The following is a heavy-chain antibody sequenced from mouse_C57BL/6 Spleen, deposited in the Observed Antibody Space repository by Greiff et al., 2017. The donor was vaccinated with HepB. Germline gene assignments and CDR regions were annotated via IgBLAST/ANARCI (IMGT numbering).Heavy chain of an antibody. CDR2: IDPSDSYT. CDR1: GYTFTSYW. J-gene: IGHJ2*01. Sequence: VQLQQPGAELVKPGASVKLSCKASGYTFTSYWMQWVKQRPGQGLEWIGEIDPSDSYTNYNQKFKGKATLTVDTSSSTAYMQLSSLTSEDSAVYYCALIWLRRGGHYFDYWGQGTTLTVSS. CDR3: ALIWLRRGGHYFDY. D-gene: IGHD2-2*01. V-gene: IGHV1-50*01.